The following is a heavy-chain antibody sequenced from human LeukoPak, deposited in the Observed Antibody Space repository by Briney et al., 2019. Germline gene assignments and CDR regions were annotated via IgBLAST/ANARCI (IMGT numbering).Heavy chain of an antibody. CDR2: IYYSGST. CDR3: ARDTGYYDSSGYLFDY. J-gene: IGHJ4*02. D-gene: IGHD3-22*01. CDR1: GDSISSGDYY. V-gene: IGHV4-61*08. Sequence: SETLSLTCTVSGDSISSGDYYWSWIRQPPGKGLEWIGYIYYSGSTNYNPSLKSRVTISVDTSKNQFSLKLSSVTAADTAVYYCARDTGYYDSSGYLFDYWGQGTLVTVSS.